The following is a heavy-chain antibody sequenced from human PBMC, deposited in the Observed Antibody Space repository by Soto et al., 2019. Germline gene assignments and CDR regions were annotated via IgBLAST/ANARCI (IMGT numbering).Heavy chain of an antibody. CDR1: GFTFSSYA. Sequence: EVQLLESGGGLVQPGGSLRLSCAASGFTFSSYAMSWVRQAPGKGLEWVTAISGSGGRTYYADSVKGRCTISRDNSKNTQYLQRKSHRAGDPGVYYCANGSQIVLPYNWFDPWGQVTLVTVSS. V-gene: IGHV3-23*01. D-gene: IGHD3-22*01. J-gene: IGHJ5*02. CDR3: ANGSQIVLPYNWFDP. CDR2: ISGSGGRT.